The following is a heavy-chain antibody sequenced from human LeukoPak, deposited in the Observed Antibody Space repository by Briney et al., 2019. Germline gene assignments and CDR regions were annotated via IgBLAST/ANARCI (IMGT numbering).Heavy chain of an antibody. D-gene: IGHD3-22*01. CDR2: IYYSGST. CDR1: GGSISSYY. CDR3: AREYYYDSSGYYDP. V-gene: IGHV4-59*01. J-gene: IGHJ5*02. Sequence: PSETLSLTCTVSGGSISSYYWSWIRQPPGKGLEWIGYIYYSGSTNYNPSLKSRVTISVDTSKNQFSLKLSSVTAADTAVYYCAREYYYDSSGYYDPWGQGTLVTVSS.